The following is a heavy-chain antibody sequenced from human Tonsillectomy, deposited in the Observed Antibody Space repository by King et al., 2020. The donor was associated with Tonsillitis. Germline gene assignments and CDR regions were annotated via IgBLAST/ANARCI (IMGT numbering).Heavy chain of an antibody. J-gene: IGHJ6*02. Sequence: VQLQQWGAGLLKPSETLSLTCTVYGGSFSGYYWNWLRQPPGKGLEWIGEINHSGSTNYNPSLKSRVTIIVDTSKNQFSLKLSSVTAADAAVDYCGRAECSGVSCYSIRARYYYYGMDVWGQGTTVTVSS. CDR3: GRAECSGVSCYSIRARYYYYGMDV. CDR2: INHSGST. V-gene: IGHV4-34*01. CDR1: GGSFSGYY. D-gene: IGHD2-15*01.